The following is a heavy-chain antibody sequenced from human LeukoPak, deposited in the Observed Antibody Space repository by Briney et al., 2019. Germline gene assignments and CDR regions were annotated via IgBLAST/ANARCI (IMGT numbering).Heavy chain of an antibody. CDR1: GFTFSSYA. J-gene: IGHJ4*02. V-gene: IGHV3-23*01. Sequence: GGSLRLSCAASGFTFSSYAISWVRQAPGKGLEWVSAISKSGDSTYYADSVKGRYTISRDNSKNTIYLQMNSLRVEDTAVYYCAKLSGWTGWFFDYWGQGTVVTVSS. CDR2: ISKSGDST. CDR3: AKLSGWTGWFFDY. D-gene: IGHD6-19*01.